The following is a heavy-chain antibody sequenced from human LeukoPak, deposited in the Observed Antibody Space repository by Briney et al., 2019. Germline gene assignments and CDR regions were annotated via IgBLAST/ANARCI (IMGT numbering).Heavy chain of an antibody. CDR2: INHSGST. Sequence: PSETLSLTCAFYGGSFSGYYWSWIRQPPGKGLEWIGEINHSGSTTYNPSLKSRVTISQDTSKNQFSLKLSSVTAADTAVYYCARGEGSGSYMSYFDYWGQGGLVTVSS. CDR3: ARGEGSGSYMSYFDY. D-gene: IGHD3-10*01. V-gene: IGHV4-34*01. CDR1: GGSFSGYY. J-gene: IGHJ4*02.